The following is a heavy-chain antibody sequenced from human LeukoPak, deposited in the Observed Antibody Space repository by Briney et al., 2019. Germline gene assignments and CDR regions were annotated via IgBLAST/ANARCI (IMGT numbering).Heavy chain of an antibody. Sequence: GGSLRLSCAASGFTFSSYSMNWVRQAPGKGLEWDSSISSSSSYIYYADSVKGRFTISRDNAKNSLYLQMNSLRAEDTAVYYCARDSVYSSGWYYGYWGQGTLVTVSS. V-gene: IGHV3-21*01. CDR3: ARDSVYSSGWYYGY. CDR2: ISSSSSYI. J-gene: IGHJ4*02. CDR1: GFTFSSYS. D-gene: IGHD6-19*01.